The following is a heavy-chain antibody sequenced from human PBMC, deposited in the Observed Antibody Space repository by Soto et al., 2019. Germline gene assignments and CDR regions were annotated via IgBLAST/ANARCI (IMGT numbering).Heavy chain of an antibody. CDR3: AKDLGRSYCYGLDV. J-gene: IGHJ6*02. V-gene: IGHV3-23*01. CDR2: ISGSAGST. Sequence: EVQLLESGGDLVQPGGSLRLSCAASGFTFSSYAMSWVRQAPGKGLEWVSVISGSAGSTYYADSVKGRFTISRDNYKNTLYLQMNSLRAEDTALYYCAKDLGRSYCYGLDVWGQGTRVTVSS. CDR1: GFTFSSYA. D-gene: IGHD7-27*01.